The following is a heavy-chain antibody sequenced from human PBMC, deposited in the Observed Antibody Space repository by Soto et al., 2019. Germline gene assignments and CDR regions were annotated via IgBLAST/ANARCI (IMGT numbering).Heavy chain of an antibody. Sequence: PGGSLRLSCAASGFIFISYWIHFFRQSPFKWPVWVARINSDGRNTKYADSVKGRFTISRDNAKNTLYLQMNSLRAEDTAVYYCARDFMARGRDSNWFDPWGQGTLVTVSS. V-gene: IGHV3-74*03. CDR2: INSDGRNT. J-gene: IGHJ5*02. D-gene: IGHD3-10*01. CDR3: ARDFMARGRDSNWFDP. CDR1: GFIFISYW.